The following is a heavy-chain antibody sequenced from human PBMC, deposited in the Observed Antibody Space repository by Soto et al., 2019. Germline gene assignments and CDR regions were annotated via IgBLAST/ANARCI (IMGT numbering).Heavy chain of an antibody. J-gene: IGHJ4*02. CDR3: AEGRIKGFDY. CDR2: ISYDGSNK. CDR1: GFTFSSYA. Sequence: PGGSLRLSCAASGFTFSSYAMHWVRQAPGKGLEWVAVISYDGSNKYYADSVKGRFTISRDNSKNTLYLQMNSLRAEDTAVYYSAEGRIKGFDYWGQGPLVTVSS. V-gene: IGHV3-30-3*02.